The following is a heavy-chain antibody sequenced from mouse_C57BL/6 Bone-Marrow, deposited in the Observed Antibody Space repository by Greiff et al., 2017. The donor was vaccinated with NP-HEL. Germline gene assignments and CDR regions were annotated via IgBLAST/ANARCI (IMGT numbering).Heavy chain of an antibody. J-gene: IGHJ3*01. Sequence: EVQLVESGGGLVKPGGSLKLSCAASGFTFSDYGMHWVRQAPEKGLEWVAYISSGSSTIYYADTVKGRFTISRDNAKNTLFLQMTSLRSEDAAMYYCARTGTRTWFAYGGQGTLVTVSA. CDR3: ARTGTRTWFAY. CDR2: ISSGSSTI. D-gene: IGHD4-1*01. V-gene: IGHV5-17*01. CDR1: GFTFSDYG.